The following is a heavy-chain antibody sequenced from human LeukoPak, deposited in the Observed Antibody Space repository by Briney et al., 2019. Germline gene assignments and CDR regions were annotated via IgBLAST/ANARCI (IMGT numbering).Heavy chain of an antibody. CDR3: ARSDFWSGFRAPADY. Sequence: PSQTLSLTCTVSGGSISSGSYYWSWVRQPAGKGLEWIGRIYTSGSTNYNPSLKSRVTISVDTSKNQFSLKLSSVTAADTAVYYCARSDFWSGFRAPADYWGQGTQVTVSS. CDR1: GGSISSGSYY. J-gene: IGHJ4*02. V-gene: IGHV4-61*02. CDR2: IYTSGST. D-gene: IGHD3-3*01.